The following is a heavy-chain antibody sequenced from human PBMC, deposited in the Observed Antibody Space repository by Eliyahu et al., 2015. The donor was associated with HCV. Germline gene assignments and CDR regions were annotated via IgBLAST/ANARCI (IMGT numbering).Heavy chain of an antibody. V-gene: IGHV1-3*01. CDR3: ARSYGDYGSVEWFYFDY. CDR2: INPGNGNT. J-gene: IGHJ4*02. Sequence: QVQLVQSGAEVKKPGASVKVSCXASGYTFTSYAMHWVRQAPGQRLEWMGWINPGNGNTKYSQKFQGRVTITRDTSASTAYMELSSLRSEDTAVYYCARSYGDYGSVEWFYFDYWGQGTLVTVSS. D-gene: IGHD4-17*01. CDR1: GYTFTSYA.